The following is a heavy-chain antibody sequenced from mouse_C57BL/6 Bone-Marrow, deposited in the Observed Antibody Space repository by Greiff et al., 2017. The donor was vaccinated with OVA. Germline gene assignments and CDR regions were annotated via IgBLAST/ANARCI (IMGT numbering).Heavy chain of an antibody. CDR3: ARGPYDYDGGTVCDY. D-gene: IGHD2-4*01. CDR2: ISDGGSYT. CDR1: GFTFSSYA. J-gene: IGHJ2*01. V-gene: IGHV5-4*03. Sequence: DVMLVESGGGLVKPGGSLKLSCAASGFTFSSYAMSWVRQTPEKRLEWVATISDGGSYTYYPDNVKGRFTISRDNAKNNLYLQMSHLKSEDTAMYYCARGPYDYDGGTVCDYWGQGTTLTVSS.